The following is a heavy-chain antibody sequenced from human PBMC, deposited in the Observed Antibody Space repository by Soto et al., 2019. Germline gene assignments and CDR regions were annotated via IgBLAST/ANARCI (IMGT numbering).Heavy chain of an antibody. J-gene: IGHJ3*02. CDR2: ISYDGSNK. D-gene: IGHD3-22*01. CDR1: GFTFSSYA. CDR3: ARDQDSSGYYYVPNDAFDI. Sequence: SLRLSCAASGFTFSSYAMHWVRQAPGKGLEWVAVISYDGSNKYYADSVKGRFTISRDNSKNTLYLQMNSLRAEDTAVYYCARDQDSSGYYYVPNDAFDIWGQGTXVTVSS. V-gene: IGHV3-30-3*01.